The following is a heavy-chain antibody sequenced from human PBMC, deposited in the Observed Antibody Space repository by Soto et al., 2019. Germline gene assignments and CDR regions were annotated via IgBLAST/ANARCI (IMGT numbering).Heavy chain of an antibody. CDR2: IYSGST. CDR1: GGSISSGGYY. V-gene: IGHV4-31*03. J-gene: IGHJ5*02. D-gene: IGHD3-10*01. CDR3: ARSVTP. Sequence: QVQLQESGPGLVKPSQTLSLTCTVSGGSISSGGYYWSWIRQHPGKGLEWIGYIYSGSTYYNPSLKSRVTISVDTSKNQFSLKLSSVTAADTAVYYCARSVTPWGQGTLVTVSS.